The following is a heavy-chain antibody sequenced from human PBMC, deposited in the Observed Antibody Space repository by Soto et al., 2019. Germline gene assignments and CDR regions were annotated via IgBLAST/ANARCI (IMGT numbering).Heavy chain of an antibody. CDR2: TIPVFGTP. V-gene: IGHV1-69*06. Sequence: QVQLVQSGAEMKRPGSSVKVSCKASGGTFNRHGISWVRQAPGQGLEWMGGTIPVFGTPKYAQEFQGRVTVSVDKFTSTAYMELSSLRSEDTAVYYCAREWSAAGNYYGMDVWGQGTTVTVSS. CDR1: GGTFNRHG. D-gene: IGHD6-13*01. CDR3: AREWSAAGNYYGMDV. J-gene: IGHJ6*02.